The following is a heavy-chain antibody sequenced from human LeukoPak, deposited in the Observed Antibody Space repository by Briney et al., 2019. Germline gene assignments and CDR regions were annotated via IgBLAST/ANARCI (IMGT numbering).Heavy chain of an antibody. Sequence: GGSLRLSCAASGFTFSSYAIHWVRQAPGKGLEWVAVISYDGSNKYYADSVKGRFTISRDNSKNTLYLQMNSLRAEDTAVYYCARRYCTSTSCSYFDYWGQGTLVTVSS. CDR1: GFTFSSYA. CDR3: ARRYCTSTSCSYFDY. V-gene: IGHV3-30-3*01. CDR2: ISYDGSNK. J-gene: IGHJ4*02. D-gene: IGHD2-2*01.